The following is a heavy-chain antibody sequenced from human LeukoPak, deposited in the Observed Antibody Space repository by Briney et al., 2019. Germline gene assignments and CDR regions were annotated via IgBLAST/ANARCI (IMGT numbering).Heavy chain of an antibody. V-gene: IGHV1-2*02. CDR3: ARDISGYADRYYFDY. CDR1: GYTFTGYY. J-gene: IGHJ4*02. Sequence: LWASVTVSCKASGYTFTGYYMHWVRQAPGQGLEWMGWINPNSGGTNYAQKFQGRVTMTRDTSISTAYMELSRLRSDDTAVYYCARDISGYADRYYFDYWGQGTLVTVSS. CDR2: INPNSGGT. D-gene: IGHD5-12*01.